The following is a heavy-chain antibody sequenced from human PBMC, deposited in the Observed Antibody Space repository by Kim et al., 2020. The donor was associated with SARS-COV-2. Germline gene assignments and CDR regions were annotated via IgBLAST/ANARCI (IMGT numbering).Heavy chain of an antibody. J-gene: IGHJ6*02. Sequence: GRFTISRDDSKNTLYLQMNSLRAEDTAVYYCAKDSGDIVVVVAALDGMDVWGQGTTVTVSS. CDR3: AKDSGDIVVVVAALDGMDV. D-gene: IGHD2-15*01. V-gene: IGHV3-30*02.